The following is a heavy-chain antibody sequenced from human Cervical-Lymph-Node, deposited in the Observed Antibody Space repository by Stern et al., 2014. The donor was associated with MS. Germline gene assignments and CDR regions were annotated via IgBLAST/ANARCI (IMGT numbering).Heavy chain of an antibody. CDR3: ARDLGGDGWFDP. CDR1: GGSISNDGYY. D-gene: IGHD4-17*01. CDR2: IYYSGST. Sequence: QVQLVQSGPGLVKPSQTLSLTCTVSGGSISNDGYYWSWIRPPPGKGLEWIGCIYYSGSTYYNPSLKSRVTISVDTSKSQFSLKLNSVTAADTAVYYCARDLGGDGWFDPWGQGTLVTVSS. V-gene: IGHV4-31*03. J-gene: IGHJ5*02.